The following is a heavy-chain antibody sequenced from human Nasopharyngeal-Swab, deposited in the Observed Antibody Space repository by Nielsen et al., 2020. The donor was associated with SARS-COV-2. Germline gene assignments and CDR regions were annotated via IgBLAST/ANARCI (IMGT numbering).Heavy chain of an antibody. V-gene: IGHV4-30-4*02. CDR3: ARVGVLRYFDNWFDP. CDR2: IYYSGST. CDR1: GGSISSGDYY. J-gene: IGHJ5*02. D-gene: IGHD3-9*01. Sequence: SETLSLTCTVSGGSISSGDYYWSWIRQPPGKGLEWIGYIYYSGSTYYNPSLKSRVTISVDTSKNQFSLKLSSVTAADTAVYYCARVGVLRYFDNWFDPWGQGTLVTVSS.